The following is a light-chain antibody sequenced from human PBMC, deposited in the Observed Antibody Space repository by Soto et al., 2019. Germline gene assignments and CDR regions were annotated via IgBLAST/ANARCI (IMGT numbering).Light chain of an antibody. Sequence: QSVLTQPPSASGSPGQSVTISCTGTKSDIGVYDFVSWYQHHPGKAPRLIIYEVVQRPSGVPDRFSGSKSGNTASLTVSGLQAADEADSFCKSYAGSNTYVFGSGPKLTVL. V-gene: IGLV2-8*01. J-gene: IGLJ1*01. CDR1: KSDIGVYDF. CDR3: KSYAGSNTYV. CDR2: EVV.